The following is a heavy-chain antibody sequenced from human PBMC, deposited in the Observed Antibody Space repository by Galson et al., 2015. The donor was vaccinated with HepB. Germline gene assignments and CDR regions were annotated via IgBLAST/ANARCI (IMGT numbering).Heavy chain of an antibody. CDR1: GFTFSSYA. D-gene: IGHD3-10*01. J-gene: IGHJ6*02. V-gene: IGHV3-30*04. CDR3: ARDRITTGGYYGSGSTKKYYYYGMDV. CDR2: ISYDGSNK. Sequence: SLRLSCAASGFTFSSYAMHWVRQAPGKGLEWVAVISYDGSNKYYADSVKGRFTISRDNSKNTLYLQMNSLRAEDTAVYYCARDRITTGGYYGSGSTKKYYYYGMDVWGQGTTVTVSS.